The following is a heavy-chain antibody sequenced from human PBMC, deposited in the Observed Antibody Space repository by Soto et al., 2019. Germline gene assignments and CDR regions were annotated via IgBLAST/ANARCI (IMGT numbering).Heavy chain of an antibody. V-gene: IGHV4-59*01. D-gene: IGHD1-26*01. CDR1: GGSISSYY. Sequence: QVQLQESGPGLVKPSETLSLTCTVSGGSISSYYWSWIRQPPGKGLEWIGYIYYSGSTNYNPSLNSRVTISVDTSKNQFSRKLSSVTAADTAVYYCARRNSGSYYELSYFDYWGQGTLVTVSS. J-gene: IGHJ4*02. CDR3: ARRNSGSYYELSYFDY. CDR2: IYYSGST.